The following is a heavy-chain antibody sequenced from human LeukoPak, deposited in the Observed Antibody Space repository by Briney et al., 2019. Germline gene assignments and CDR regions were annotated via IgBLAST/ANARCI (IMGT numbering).Heavy chain of an antibody. V-gene: IGHV1-3*01. CDR2: INAGNGNT. CDR1: GYTFTSYA. CDR3: ARGPPGGSGIVLDP. D-gene: IGHD3-10*01. J-gene: IGHJ5*02. Sequence: GASVKVSCKASGYTFTSYAMHWVRQAPGQRLEWMGWINAGNGNTKYSQKFQGRVTITRDTSASTAYMELSGLRSEDTAVYYCARGPPGGSGIVLDPWGHGTLVTVSS.